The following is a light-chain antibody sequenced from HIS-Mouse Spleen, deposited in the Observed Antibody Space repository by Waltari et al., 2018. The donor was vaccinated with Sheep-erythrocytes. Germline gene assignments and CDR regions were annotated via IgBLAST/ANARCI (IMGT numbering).Light chain of an antibody. J-gene: IGLJ3*02. CDR3: SSYAGSNNWV. CDR2: EVS. Sequence: QSALTQPPSAPGSPGQSVTISCTATISDVGGYNYVSWYHQHPGKAPKLMIYEVSKRPSGVPDRFSGSKSGNTASLTVSGLQAEDEADYYCSSYAGSNNWVFGGGTKLTVL. CDR1: ISDVGGYNY. V-gene: IGLV2-8*01.